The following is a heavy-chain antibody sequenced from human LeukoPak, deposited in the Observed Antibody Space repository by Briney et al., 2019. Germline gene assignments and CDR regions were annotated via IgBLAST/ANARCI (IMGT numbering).Heavy chain of an antibody. J-gene: IGHJ4*02. Sequence: GGSLSLFCAASGFTFTSYSMKWARQAPGRGLEWVSYIRRSSSTIYYADSVKGRFTISGDNAKNSLYLQMNSLRAEDTAVYYCARERGRGPLDYWGQGTLVTVSS. D-gene: IGHD3-10*01. CDR1: GFTFTSYS. V-gene: IGHV3-48*04. CDR3: ARERGRGPLDY. CDR2: IRRSSSTI.